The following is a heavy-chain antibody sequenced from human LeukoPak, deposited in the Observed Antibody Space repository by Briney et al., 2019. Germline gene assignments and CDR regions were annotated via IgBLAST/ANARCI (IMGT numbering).Heavy chain of an antibody. CDR1: GLTLSSYS. J-gene: IGHJ4*02. Sequence: GGSLRLSCAASGLTLSSYSMNWVRQAPGKGLEWVSYISSYDSSTIYYADSVKGRFTISRDNAKNSLYLQMSSLRAEDTAVYYCVRIQGIVGSYWGQGTLVTVSS. CDR3: VRIQGIVGSY. CDR2: ISSYDSSTI. D-gene: IGHD1-26*01. V-gene: IGHV3-48*01.